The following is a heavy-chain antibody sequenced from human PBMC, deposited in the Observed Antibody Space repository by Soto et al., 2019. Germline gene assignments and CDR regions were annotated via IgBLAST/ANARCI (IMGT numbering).Heavy chain of an antibody. Sequence: SETLSLTCTVSGGSISSSSYYWGWIRQPPGKGLEWIGSIYYSGSTYYNPSLKSRVTISVDTSKNQFSLKLSSVTAADTAVYYCARRVEYSSSWYLSGMDVWGQGTTVTGSS. J-gene: IGHJ6*02. CDR3: ARRVEYSSSWYLSGMDV. V-gene: IGHV4-39*01. CDR2: IYYSGST. CDR1: GGSISSSSYY. D-gene: IGHD6-13*01.